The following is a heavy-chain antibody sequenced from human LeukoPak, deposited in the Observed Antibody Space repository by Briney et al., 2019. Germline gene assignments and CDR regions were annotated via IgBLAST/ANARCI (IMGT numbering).Heavy chain of an antibody. CDR2: IYTSGST. D-gene: IGHD1-26*01. V-gene: IGHV4-4*09. J-gene: IGHJ6*03. CDR3: ARGLRVGATLDYYYYMDV. Sequence: SETLSLTCTVSGGSISSYYWSWIRQPPGKGLEWIGYIYTSGSTNYNPSLKSRVTISVDTSKNQFSLKLSSVTAADTAVYYCARGLRVGATLDYYYYMDVWGKGTTVTVSS. CDR1: GGSISSYY.